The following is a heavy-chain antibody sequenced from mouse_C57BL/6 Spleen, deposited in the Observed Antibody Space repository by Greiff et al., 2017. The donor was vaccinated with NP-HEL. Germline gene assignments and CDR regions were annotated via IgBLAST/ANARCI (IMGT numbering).Heavy chain of an antibody. CDR2: INPSNGGT. CDR1: GYTFTSYW. J-gene: IGHJ3*01. V-gene: IGHV1-53*01. Sequence: QVQLQQPGTELVKPGASVKLSCKASGYTFTSYWMHWVKQRPGQGLEWIGNINPSNGGTNYNEKFKSKATLTVDKSSSTAYMQLSSLTSEDSAVCYCARGSSGYVAWFAYWGQGTLVTVSA. D-gene: IGHD3-2*02. CDR3: ARGSSGYVAWFAY.